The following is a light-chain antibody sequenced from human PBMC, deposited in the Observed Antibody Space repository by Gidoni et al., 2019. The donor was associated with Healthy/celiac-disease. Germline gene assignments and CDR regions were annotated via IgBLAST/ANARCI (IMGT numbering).Light chain of an antibody. V-gene: IGLV2-14*01. J-gene: IGLJ2*01. Sequence: QSALTQPASVSGSPGQSITISCTGTSSDVGGYNYVSWYQQHPGKAPKLMIYEVSNRPSGVSNRFSGSKSGNTDYLTISGLQAEDEADYYCSSYTSSSTRIVVFGGGTKLTVL. CDR2: EVS. CDR1: SSDVGGYNY. CDR3: SSYTSSSTRIVV.